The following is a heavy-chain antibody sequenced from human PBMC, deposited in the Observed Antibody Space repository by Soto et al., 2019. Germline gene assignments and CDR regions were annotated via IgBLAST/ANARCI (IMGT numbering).Heavy chain of an antibody. V-gene: IGHV3-9*01. CDR1: GFTFDDYA. Sequence: GGSLRLSCAASGFTFDDYAMHWVRQAPGKGLEWVSGISWNSGSIGYADSVKGRFTISRDNAKNSLYLQMNSLRAEDTALYYCAKGDYDSGYDYYFDYWGQGTLVTVSS. D-gene: IGHD5-12*01. CDR2: ISWNSGSI. CDR3: AKGDYDSGYDYYFDY. J-gene: IGHJ4*02.